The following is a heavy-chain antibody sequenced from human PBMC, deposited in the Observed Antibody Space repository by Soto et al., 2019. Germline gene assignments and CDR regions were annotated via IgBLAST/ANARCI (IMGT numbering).Heavy chain of an antibody. Sequence: QVQLVESGGGVVQPGRSLRLSCAASGFTFSSYAMHWVRQTPDKGLEWVAFLSYDGSHNYYADSEKGRFTISRDNSKNTLYLQMNSLRVEDTAVYYCAKDRSTIFGVVTYYFDYWGQGTLVTVSS. CDR1: GFTFSSYA. J-gene: IGHJ4*02. CDR2: LSYDGSHN. CDR3: AKDRSTIFGVVTYYFDY. V-gene: IGHV3-30*18. D-gene: IGHD3-3*01.